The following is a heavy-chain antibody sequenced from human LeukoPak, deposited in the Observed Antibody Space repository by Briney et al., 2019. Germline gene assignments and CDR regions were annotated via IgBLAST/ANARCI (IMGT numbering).Heavy chain of an antibody. CDR3: ARDLFPSLVEMATIWDY. V-gene: IGHV4-39*07. CDR1: GGSISSSSYY. Sequence: PSETLSLTCTVSGGSISSSSYYWGWIRQPPGKGLEWIGSIYYSGSTYYHPSLKSRVTISVDTSKNQFSLKLSSVTAADTAVYYCARDLFPSLVEMATIWDYWGQGTLVTVSS. J-gene: IGHJ4*02. D-gene: IGHD5-24*01. CDR2: IYYSGST.